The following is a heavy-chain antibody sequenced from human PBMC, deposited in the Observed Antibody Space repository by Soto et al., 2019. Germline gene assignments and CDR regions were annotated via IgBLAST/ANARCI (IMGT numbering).Heavy chain of an antibody. CDR2: FDPEDGET. CDR3: ATSLWHRSQGALDY. Sequence: GASVKVSCKVSGYTLTELSMHWVRQAPGKGLEWMGGFDPEDGETIYAQKFQGRVTMTEDTSTDTAYMELSSLRSEDTAVYYCATSLWHRSQGALDYWGQGTLVTVSS. CDR1: GYTLTELS. J-gene: IGHJ4*02. V-gene: IGHV1-24*01. D-gene: IGHD2-15*01.